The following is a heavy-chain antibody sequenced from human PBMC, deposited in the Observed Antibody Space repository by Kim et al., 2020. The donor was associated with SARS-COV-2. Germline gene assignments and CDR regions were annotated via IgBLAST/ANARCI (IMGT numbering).Heavy chain of an antibody. D-gene: IGHD3-22*01. CDR3: AGLDYYDSSGYLDY. CDR1: GFTVSSNY. CDR2: IYSGGST. V-gene: IGHV3-53*01. Sequence: GGSLRLSCAASGFTVSSNYMSWVRQAPGKGLEWVSVIYSGGSTYYADSVKGRFTISRDNSKNTLYLQMNSLRAEDTAVYYCAGLDYYDSSGYLDYWGQGTLVTVSS. J-gene: IGHJ4*02.